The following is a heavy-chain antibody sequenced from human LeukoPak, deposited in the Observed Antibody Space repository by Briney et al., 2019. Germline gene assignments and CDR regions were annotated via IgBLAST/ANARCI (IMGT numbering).Heavy chain of an antibody. Sequence: SETLSLTCTVSGGSISSYYWSWIRQPPGKGLEWIGYIYYSGSTNYNPSLKSRVTISVDTSKNQFSLKLSSVTAADTAVYYCARGAFYGDYDYWDQGTLVTVSS. V-gene: IGHV4-59*01. CDR2: IYYSGST. CDR3: ARGAFYGDYDY. D-gene: IGHD4-17*01. CDR1: GGSISSYY. J-gene: IGHJ4*02.